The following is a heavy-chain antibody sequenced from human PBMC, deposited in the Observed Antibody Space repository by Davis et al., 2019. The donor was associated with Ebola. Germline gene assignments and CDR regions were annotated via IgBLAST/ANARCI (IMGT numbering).Heavy chain of an antibody. J-gene: IGHJ6*04. D-gene: IGHD1-26*01. CDR2: INGDGSTT. V-gene: IGHV3-74*01. CDR3: VKVGGTSYGDYYYGMDV. Sequence: GESLKISCAASGFTFSSHWIHWVRQAPGKGLVWVSRINGDGSTTGYADSVKGRFTTSRDNSKNTLYLHMKSLRAEDTAVYYCVKVGGTSYGDYYYGMDVWGKGTTVTVSS. CDR1: GFTFSSHW.